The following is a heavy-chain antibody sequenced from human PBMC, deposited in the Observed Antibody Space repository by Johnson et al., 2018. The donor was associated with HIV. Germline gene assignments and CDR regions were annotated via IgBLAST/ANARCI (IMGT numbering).Heavy chain of an antibody. V-gene: IGHV3-15*01. D-gene: IGHD3-22*01. CDR3: ARPVVADYRGALDI. CDR1: GFTFSNAW. J-gene: IGHJ3*02. CDR2: IKSKTDGGTT. Sequence: VQLVESGGGLVKPGGSLRLSCAASGFTFSNAWMTWVRQAPGKGLEWIGRIKSKTDGGTTEFAAPVKGRFTMSRDDSKTTLYLQMNSLRVEDTAVYYCARPVVADYRGALDIWGQGTMVTVSS.